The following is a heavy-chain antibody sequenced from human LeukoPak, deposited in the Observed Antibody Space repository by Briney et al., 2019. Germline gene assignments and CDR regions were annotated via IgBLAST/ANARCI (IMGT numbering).Heavy chain of an antibody. CDR3: AREVGATGLADYMDV. CDR1: GFTFSSYA. D-gene: IGHD1-26*01. V-gene: IGHV3-30-3*01. CDR2: ISYDGSNK. J-gene: IGHJ6*03. Sequence: PGGSLRLSCAASGFTFSSYAMHWVRQAPGKGLEWVAVISYDGSNKYYADSVKGRFTISRDNSKNTLYLQMNSLRAEDTAVYYCAREVGATGLADYMDVWGKGTTVTVSS.